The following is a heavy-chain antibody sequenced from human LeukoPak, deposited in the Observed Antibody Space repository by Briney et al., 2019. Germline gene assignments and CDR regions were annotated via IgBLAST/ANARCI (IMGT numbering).Heavy chain of an antibody. CDR1: GFTFSSYS. CDR3: ARAQDNRNYHYYYYYMDA. Sequence: GGSLRLSCAASGFTFSSYSMNWVRQAPGKGLEWVSSISSSSSYIYYADSVKGRFTISRDNAKNSLYLQMNSLRAEDTAVYYCARAQDNRNYHYYYYYMDAWGKGTTVTVSS. J-gene: IGHJ6*03. CDR2: ISSSSSYI. D-gene: IGHD1-7*01. V-gene: IGHV3-21*01.